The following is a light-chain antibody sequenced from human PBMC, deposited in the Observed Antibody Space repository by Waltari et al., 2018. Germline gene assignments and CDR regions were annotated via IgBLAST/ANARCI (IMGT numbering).Light chain of an antibody. CDR1: SGHSSNV. Sequence: QLVLTQSPSASASLGASVKLTCTLSSGHSSNVIAWHQQQPEKGPRYLMKVNSDGSHSKGDGIADRFSGSSSGAERYLTISSLQSEDEADYYCQTGGHGTWVFGGGTKLTVL. CDR2: VNSDGSH. CDR3: QTGGHGTWV. J-gene: IGLJ3*02. V-gene: IGLV4-69*01.